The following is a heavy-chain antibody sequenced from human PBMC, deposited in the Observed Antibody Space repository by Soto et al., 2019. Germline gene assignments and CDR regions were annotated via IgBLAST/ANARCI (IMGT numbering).Heavy chain of an antibody. CDR2: ISSSSSYI. J-gene: IGHJ5*02. Sequence: EVQLVESGGGLVKPGGSLRLSCAASGFTFSSYSMNWVRQAPGKGLEWVSSISSSSSYIYYADSVKGRFTISRDNAKNSLYLQMTSLRAEDTAVYYCARDPRRPTYYDFWRGYFCFDPWGQGTLVTFSS. V-gene: IGHV3-21*01. D-gene: IGHD3-3*01. CDR1: GFTFSSYS. CDR3: ARDPRRPTYYDFWRGYFCFDP.